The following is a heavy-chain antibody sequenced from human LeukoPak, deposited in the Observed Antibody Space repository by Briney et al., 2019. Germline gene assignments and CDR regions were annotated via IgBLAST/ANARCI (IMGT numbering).Heavy chain of an antibody. CDR1: GYTLTELS. J-gene: IGHJ6*02. Sequence: ASVKVSCKVSGYTLTELSMHWVRQAPGKGLEWMGGFDPEDGETIYAQKFQGRVTMTRNTSISTAYMELSSLRSEDTAVYYCARGRAYTMVRGVIIRERKGMDVWGQGTTVTVSS. D-gene: IGHD3-10*01. CDR3: ARGRAYTMVRGVIIRERKGMDV. CDR2: FDPEDGET. V-gene: IGHV1-24*01.